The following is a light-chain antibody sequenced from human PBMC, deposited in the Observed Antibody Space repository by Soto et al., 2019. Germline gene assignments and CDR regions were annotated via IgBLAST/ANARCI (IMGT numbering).Light chain of an antibody. CDR1: QSISSY. CDR3: QQSYSTPIT. J-gene: IGKJ3*01. V-gene: IGKV1-39*01. CDR2: AAS. Sequence: DIQMTQSPSSLFASVGDRVTITCPASQSISSYLNWYQQKPGKAPKLLIYAASSLQSGVPSRFSGSGSGTDFTLTISSLQPEDSATYYCQQSYSTPITFGPGTKVDIK.